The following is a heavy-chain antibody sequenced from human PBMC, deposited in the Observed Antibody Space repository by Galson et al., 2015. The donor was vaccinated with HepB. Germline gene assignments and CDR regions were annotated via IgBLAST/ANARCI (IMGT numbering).Heavy chain of an antibody. J-gene: IGHJ4*02. Sequence: SVKVSCKVSGYTLTELSMHWVRQAPGKGLEWMGGFDPEDGETIYAQKFQGRVTMTEDTSTDTAYMELSSLRSEDTAVYYCATGLRYFDWLLDSWGQGTLVTVSS. CDR3: ATGLRYFDWLLDS. CDR1: GYTLTELS. D-gene: IGHD3-9*01. CDR2: FDPEDGET. V-gene: IGHV1-24*01.